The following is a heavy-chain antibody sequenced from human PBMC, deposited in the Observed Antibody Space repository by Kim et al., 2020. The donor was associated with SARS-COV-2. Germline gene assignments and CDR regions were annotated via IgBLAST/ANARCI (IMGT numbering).Heavy chain of an antibody. Sequence: ASVKVSCKASGYTFTSYGISWVRQAPGQGLEWMGWISAYNGNTNYAQKLQGRVTMTTDTSTSTAYMELRSLRSDDTAVYYCARDSCYYDSSGYYYVYCLPQVGGNYFDYWGQGTLVTVSS. CDR1: GYTFTSYG. CDR3: ARDSCYYDSSGYYYVYCLPQVGGNYFDY. V-gene: IGHV1-18*04. D-gene: IGHD3-22*01. CDR2: ISAYNGNT. J-gene: IGHJ4*02.